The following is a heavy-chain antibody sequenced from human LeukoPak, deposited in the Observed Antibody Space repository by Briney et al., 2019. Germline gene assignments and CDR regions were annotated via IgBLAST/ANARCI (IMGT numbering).Heavy chain of an antibody. V-gene: IGHV3-48*04. CDR3: ASRHLYSSSWLEMNYYYGMDV. J-gene: IGHJ6*02. CDR1: GFTFSSYS. CDR2: ISSSSSTI. Sequence: GGSLRLTCAASGFTFSSYSMNWVRQAPGKGLEWVSYISSSSSTIYYADSVKGRFTISRDNAKNSLYLQMNSLRAEDTAVYYCASRHLYSSSWLEMNYYYGMDVWGQGTTVTVSS. D-gene: IGHD6-13*01.